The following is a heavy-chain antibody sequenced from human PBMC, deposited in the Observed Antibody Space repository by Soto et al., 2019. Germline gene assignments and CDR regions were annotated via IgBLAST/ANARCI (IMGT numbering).Heavy chain of an antibody. CDR2: INPNSGGT. J-gene: IGHJ6*02. CDR1: GYTFTGYY. CDR3: ARDLISNYHYYGMDV. Sequence: ASVKVSCKASGYTFTGYYMHWVRQAPGQGLEWMGWINPNSGGTNYAQKFQGWVTMTRDTSISTAYMELSSLRSEDTALYYCARDLISNYHYYGMDVWGQGTTVTAP. V-gene: IGHV1-2*04.